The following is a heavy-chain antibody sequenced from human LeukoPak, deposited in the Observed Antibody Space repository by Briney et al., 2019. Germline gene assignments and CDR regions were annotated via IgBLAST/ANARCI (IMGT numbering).Heavy chain of an antibody. CDR3: ARDWGRNIVVVPAAQFDY. J-gene: IGHJ4*02. CDR2: ISAYNGTA. D-gene: IGHD2-2*01. CDR1: GYTFTSHG. V-gene: IGHV1-18*01. Sequence: VASVKVSCKASGYTFTSHGISWVRQAPGQGLEWMGWISAYNGTANYAQKLQGRVTMTTDTSTSTAYMELRSLRSDDTAVYYCARDWGRNIVVVPAAQFDYWGQGTLVTVSS.